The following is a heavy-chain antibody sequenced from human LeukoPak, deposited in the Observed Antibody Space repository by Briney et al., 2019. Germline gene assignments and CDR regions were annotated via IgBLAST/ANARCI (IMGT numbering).Heavy chain of an antibody. CDR3: ARLVVVPAALAFDY. CDR1: GYSISSGYY. J-gene: IGHJ4*02. Sequence: SETLSLTCAVSGYSISSGYYWGWIRQPPGTGLEWIGSIYHSGSTYYNPSLKSRVTISVDTSKNQFSLKLSSVTAADTAVYYCARLVVVPAALAFDYWGQGTLVTVSS. CDR2: IYHSGST. D-gene: IGHD2-2*01. V-gene: IGHV4-38-2*01.